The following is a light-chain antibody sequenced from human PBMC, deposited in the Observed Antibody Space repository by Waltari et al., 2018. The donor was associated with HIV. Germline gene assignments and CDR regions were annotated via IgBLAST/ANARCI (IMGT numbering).Light chain of an antibody. CDR2: GVS. CDR1: SSAIGGYDY. J-gene: IGLJ2*01. V-gene: IGLV2-14*01. Sequence: QSALTQPASVSGSPGQSITLSCTGTSSAIGGYDYVSWYQQHPGKAPKLLIYGVSSRPSGVSNRFSGSRSGNTASLTISGLQADDEAHYYCSAYTTYSPLAVFGGGTKLTVL. CDR3: SAYTTYSPLAV.